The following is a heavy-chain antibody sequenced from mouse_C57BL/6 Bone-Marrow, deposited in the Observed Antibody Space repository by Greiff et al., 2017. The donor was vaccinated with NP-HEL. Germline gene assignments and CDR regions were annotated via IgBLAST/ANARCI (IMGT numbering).Heavy chain of an antibody. CDR1: GYTFTSYW. V-gene: IGHV1-7*01. CDR2: INPSSGYT. CDR3: AREGFIAAVEGDY. D-gene: IGHD1-1*01. J-gene: IGHJ2*01. Sequence: QVQLQQSGAELAKPGASVKLSCKASGYTFTSYWMHWVKQRPGQGLEWIGYINPSSGYTKYNHKVKDRFTLTADKSSSTAYMQLSSLTYEDSAVDNCAREGFIAAVEGDYWGQGTTLTVSS.